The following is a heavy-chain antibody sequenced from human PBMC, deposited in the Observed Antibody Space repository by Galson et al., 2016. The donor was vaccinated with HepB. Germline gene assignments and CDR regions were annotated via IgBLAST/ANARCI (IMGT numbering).Heavy chain of an antibody. J-gene: IGHJ3*02. D-gene: IGHD3-3*01. CDR3: ARDRSRFSSGYYTGARDVFAI. V-gene: IGHV3-21*01. Sequence: SLRLSCAASGFTFSTYTMNWVRQAPGKGLEWVSYISSTSTYIDYADSVKGRFTISRENAKNSLYLQMNSLRAEDTAVYSCARDRSRFSSGYYTGARDVFAIWGQGTVVTVSS. CDR1: GFTFSTYT. CDR2: ISSTSTYI.